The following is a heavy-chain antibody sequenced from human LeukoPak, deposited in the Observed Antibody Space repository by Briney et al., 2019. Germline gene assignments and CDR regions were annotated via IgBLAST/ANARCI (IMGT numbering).Heavy chain of an antibody. Sequence: SETLSLTCTVSGGSVSSGSYYWSWIRQPPGEGLEWIGYIYYSGSTNYNPSLKSRVTISVDTSKNQFSLKLSSVTAADTAVYYCARTPRTIRYYYGMDVWGQGTTVTVSS. CDR2: IYYSGST. J-gene: IGHJ6*02. D-gene: IGHD1-14*01. CDR1: GGSVSSGSYY. CDR3: ARTPRTIRYYYGMDV. V-gene: IGHV4-61*01.